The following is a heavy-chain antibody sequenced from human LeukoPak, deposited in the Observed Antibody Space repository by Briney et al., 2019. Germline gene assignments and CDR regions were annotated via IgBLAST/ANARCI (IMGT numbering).Heavy chain of an antibody. Sequence: GGSLRLSCAASGFTFSSYWMSWVRQAPGKGLEWVANIKQDGSEKYYVDSVKGRFTISRDNNKNSLYLQMNSLRTADTALYHCIKSLYGDDEGAFDNWGQGTLVTVSS. CDR2: IKQDGSEK. D-gene: IGHD4-17*01. J-gene: IGHJ4*02. CDR1: GFTFSSYW. CDR3: IKSLYGDDEGAFDN. V-gene: IGHV3-7*03.